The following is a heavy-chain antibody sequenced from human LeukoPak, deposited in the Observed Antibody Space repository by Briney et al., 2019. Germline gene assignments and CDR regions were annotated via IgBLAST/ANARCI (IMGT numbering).Heavy chain of an antibody. Sequence: LETLSLTCAVYGGSFRGYYWSWIRQPPGKGLEWIGEINHSGSTNYNPSLKSRVTISVDTSKNQFSLKLSSVTAADTAVYYCARGRVATGPYYYYGMDVWGQGTTVTVSS. CDR1: GGSFRGYY. CDR3: ARGRVATGPYYYYGMDV. V-gene: IGHV4-34*01. D-gene: IGHD5-12*01. CDR2: INHSGST. J-gene: IGHJ6*02.